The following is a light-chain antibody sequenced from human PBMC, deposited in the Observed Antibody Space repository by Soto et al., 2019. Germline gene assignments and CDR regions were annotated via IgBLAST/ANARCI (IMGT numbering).Light chain of an antibody. V-gene: IGKV1-5*03. CDR2: KAS. CDR1: QSISSW. Sequence: DIQMTQSPSTLSASVGDRVTITCRASQSISSWLAWYQQKPGKAPKLLIYKASSLESGVPSRFSGSGSGTEFTLTISSRQADDVATYYCQQYNSYSFWTFGQGTKVEIK. J-gene: IGKJ1*01. CDR3: QQYNSYSFWT.